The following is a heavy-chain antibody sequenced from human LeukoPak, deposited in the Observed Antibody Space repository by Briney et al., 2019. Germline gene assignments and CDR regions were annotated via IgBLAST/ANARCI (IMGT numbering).Heavy chain of an antibody. CDR3: AAAGLLPSYGPAFDY. J-gene: IGHJ4*02. V-gene: IGHV4-31*03. D-gene: IGHD5-18*01. Sequence: SQTLSLTFTVSGGSISSGGYYWSWIRQHPGKGLEWIGYIYYSGSTYYNPSLKSRVTISVDTSKNQFSLKLSSVTAADTAVYYCAAAGLLPSYGPAFDYWGQGTLVTVSS. CDR2: IYYSGST. CDR1: GGSISSGGYY.